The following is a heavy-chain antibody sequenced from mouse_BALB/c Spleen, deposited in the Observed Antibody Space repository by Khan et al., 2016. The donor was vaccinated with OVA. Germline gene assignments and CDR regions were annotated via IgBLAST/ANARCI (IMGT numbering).Heavy chain of an antibody. D-gene: IGHD2-3*01. CDR3: ARGDGCCVYFDY. CDR1: GYTFTNYV. Sequence: VQLQQSGPELVKPGASVKMSCKASGYTFTNYVITWVKQRTGQGLEWIGEIYPGSDNAYYNEKFKGKATLTADKSSNTTHMQLSSLTSEDSAVXVCARGDGCCVYFDYWGQGTTLTVSS. J-gene: IGHJ2*01. CDR2: IYPGSDNA. V-gene: IGHV1-81*01.